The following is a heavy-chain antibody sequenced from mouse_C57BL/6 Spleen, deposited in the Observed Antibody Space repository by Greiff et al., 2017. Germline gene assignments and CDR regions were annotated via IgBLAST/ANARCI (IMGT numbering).Heavy chain of an antibody. CDR2: IYPGDGDT. Sequence: LQEPGPELVKPGASVKISCKASGYAFSSSWMNWVKQRPGQGLEWIGRIYPGDGDTHYNGKFKGKATLTADKSSSTAYMQLSSLTSEDSAVYVCETYGYDGHYYAEDYWGQGTSVTVSS. CDR3: ETYGYDGHYYAEDY. D-gene: IGHD2-2*01. J-gene: IGHJ4*01. CDR1: GYAFSSSW. V-gene: IGHV1-82*01.